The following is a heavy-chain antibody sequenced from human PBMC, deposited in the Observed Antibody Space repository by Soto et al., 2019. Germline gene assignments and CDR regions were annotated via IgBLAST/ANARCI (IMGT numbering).Heavy chain of an antibody. CDR2: ISYDGSNK. CDR1: GFTFSSYA. D-gene: IGHD6-25*01. CDR3: PRAQGRLPILDY. Sequence: QVQLVESGGGVVQPGRSLRLSCAASGFTFSSYAMHWVRQAPGKGLEWVAVISYDGSNKYYADSVKGRFTISRDNFKNTLYLQMNSLRAEDTAVYYCPRAQGRLPILDYWGQGTLVTVSS. J-gene: IGHJ4*02. V-gene: IGHV3-30-3*01.